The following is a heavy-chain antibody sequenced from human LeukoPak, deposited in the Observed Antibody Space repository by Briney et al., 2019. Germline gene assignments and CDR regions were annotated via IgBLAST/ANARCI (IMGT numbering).Heavy chain of an antibody. CDR3: ARASGIDY. Sequence: LAGGSLRFSCAASGFTFSTYWMSCVRQAPGKGREWVANIKEDGSEKYYVDSVKGRFTISRDNAKNSLYLQMNSLRAEDTAVYFCARASGIDYWGQGTLVTVSS. CDR1: GFTFSTYW. D-gene: IGHD3-10*01. J-gene: IGHJ4*02. CDR2: IKEDGSEK. V-gene: IGHV3-7*01.